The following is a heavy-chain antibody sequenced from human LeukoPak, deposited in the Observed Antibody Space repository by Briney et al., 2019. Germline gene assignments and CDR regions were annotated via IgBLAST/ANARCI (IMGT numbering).Heavy chain of an antibody. Sequence: ASVKVSCKASGYTFTSYAISWVRQAPGQGLEWMAWISAYNGNTNHAQKLQGRVTMTTDTSTNTAYMELRSLRSDDTAVYYCATLGDVLRLFPLISLDGMDVWGQGTTVTVSS. CDR3: ATLGDVLRLFPLISLDGMDV. J-gene: IGHJ6*02. V-gene: IGHV1-18*01. D-gene: IGHD3-3*01. CDR1: GYTFTSYA. CDR2: ISAYNGNT.